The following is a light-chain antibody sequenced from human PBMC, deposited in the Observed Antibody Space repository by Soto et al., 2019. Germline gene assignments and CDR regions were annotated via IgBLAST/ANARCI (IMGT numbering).Light chain of an antibody. CDR1: QGISTY. Sequence: DIQMTQSPSSLSASVGDRVTITCRASQGISTYLAWYQQKPGKVPYLLIYGASTLQSGVQSRFSGSGSGTDFSLTISSLHPEDVATYYCQKYNSAPWTFGQGTKVEIK. CDR3: QKYNSAPWT. CDR2: GAS. J-gene: IGKJ1*01. V-gene: IGKV1-27*01.